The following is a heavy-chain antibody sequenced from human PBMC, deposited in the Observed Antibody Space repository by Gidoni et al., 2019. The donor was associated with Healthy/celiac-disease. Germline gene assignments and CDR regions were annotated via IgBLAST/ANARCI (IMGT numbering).Heavy chain of an antibody. D-gene: IGHD1-1*01. Sequence: QVQLWQSGAEVKKPGSSVKVSCKASGGTFSSYAISWVRQAPGQGLEWMVGIIPIFGTANYAQKFQGRVTITADESTSTAFMELSSLRSEDTVVYYCARARLERLYYYDGMDVWGQGTTVTVSS. J-gene: IGHJ6*02. CDR2: IIPIFGTA. CDR1: GGTFSSYA. V-gene: IGHV1-69*01. CDR3: ARARLERLYYYDGMDV.